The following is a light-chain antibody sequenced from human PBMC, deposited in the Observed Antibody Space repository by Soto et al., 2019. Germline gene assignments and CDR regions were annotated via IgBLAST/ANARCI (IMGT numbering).Light chain of an antibody. Sequence: QSALTQPASVSGSPGQSITISCTGTSSDVGGYKYVSWYQQHPGKAPKLMIYDVSNRPSGVSNRFSGSKSGNTASLTISGLQAEDEADYYCSSYTSSSTVIFGGWTKLTV. J-gene: IGLJ2*01. CDR1: SSDVGGYKY. CDR3: SSYTSSSTVI. V-gene: IGLV2-14*01. CDR2: DVS.